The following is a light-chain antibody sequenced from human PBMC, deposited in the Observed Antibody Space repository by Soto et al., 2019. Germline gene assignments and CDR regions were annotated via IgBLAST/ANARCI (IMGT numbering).Light chain of an antibody. CDR2: WAS. J-gene: IGKJ1*01. Sequence: DIVMTQSPDSLAVSLGERATINCKSSQSVLYSSNNKNYLAWYQQKPGQPPNLLIYWASTRESGVPDRFSGSGSGTGFTLTISSLQAEDVAVYYCQQYYSTPLTFGQGTKVDIK. CDR1: QSVLYSSNNKNY. CDR3: QQYYSTPLT. V-gene: IGKV4-1*01.